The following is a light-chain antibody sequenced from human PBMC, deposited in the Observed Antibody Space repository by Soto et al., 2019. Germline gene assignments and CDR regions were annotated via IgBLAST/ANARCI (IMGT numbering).Light chain of an antibody. CDR3: QQYGSSPWA. CDR2: GAS. J-gene: IGKJ1*01. V-gene: IGKV3-20*01. CDR1: QSVSNNF. Sequence: EIVLTQSPGTLSLSPGERATLSCRASQSVSNNFLGWHQQKPGQAPRLLIYGASSRASGIPARFSGSGSGTDFTLTISRLEPEDSAVYYCQQYGSSPWAFGQGTKVEIK.